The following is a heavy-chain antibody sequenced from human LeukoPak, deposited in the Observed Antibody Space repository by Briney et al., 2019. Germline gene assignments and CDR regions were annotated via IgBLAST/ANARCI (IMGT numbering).Heavy chain of an antibody. J-gene: IGHJ3*02. CDR1: GGSFSGYY. D-gene: IGHD5-24*01. CDR2: INHSGST. Sequence: PSETLSLTCAVYGGSFSGYYWSWIRQPPGKGLEWIGEINHSGSTNYNPSLKSRVTISVGTSENQFSLDLNSVTAAGAAVYYCARDRRHGYNSAFDIWGQGTMVTVSS. V-gene: IGHV4-34*09. CDR3: ARDRRHGYNSAFDI.